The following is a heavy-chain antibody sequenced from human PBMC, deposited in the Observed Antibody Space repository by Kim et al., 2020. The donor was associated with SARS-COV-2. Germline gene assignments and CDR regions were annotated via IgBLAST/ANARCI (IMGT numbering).Heavy chain of an antibody. D-gene: IGHD7-27*01. J-gene: IGHJ3*01. Sequence: SETLSLTCTVSGGSISSYYWTWIRQPPGKGLPWVWNNYYTWNSGYKPSLKNRVSLSVGRSDESFSLDLKSPDARSTGPYFLGRPRFRCFAF. CDR2: NYYTWNS. V-gene: IGHV4-59*08. CDR1: GGSISSYY. CDR3: GRPRFRCFAF.